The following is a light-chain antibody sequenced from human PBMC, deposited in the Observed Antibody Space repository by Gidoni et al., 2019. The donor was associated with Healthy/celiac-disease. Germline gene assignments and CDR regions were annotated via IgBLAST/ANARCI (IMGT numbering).Light chain of an antibody. V-gene: IGKV3-11*01. CDR2: DAS. CDR3: QQRSNCLPLT. Sequence: ELVLTQSPATLSLSPGERATLSCRASQRISSYLAWYQQKPGQAPRLLIYDASNRATGIEARFSGSGSGTDFTLTISSLEPEDFAVYYCQQRSNCLPLTFGGGTKVEIK. J-gene: IGKJ4*01. CDR1: QRISSY.